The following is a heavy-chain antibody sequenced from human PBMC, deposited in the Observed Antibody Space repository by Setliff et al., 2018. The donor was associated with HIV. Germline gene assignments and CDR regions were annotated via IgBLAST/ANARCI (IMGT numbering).Heavy chain of an antibody. CDR3: ASAGAWQRNALDI. Sequence: ASVKVSCKPSGYSFTNHYMHRVRQAPGQGLEWMGVINPTGGSTRNTQKFQGRVAMTRDASTSTVYMELSSPRSEDTAVYYCASAGAWQRNALDIWGQGTMVTVS. CDR2: INPTGGST. J-gene: IGHJ3*02. CDR1: GYSFTNHY. V-gene: IGHV1-46*01. D-gene: IGHD5-12*01.